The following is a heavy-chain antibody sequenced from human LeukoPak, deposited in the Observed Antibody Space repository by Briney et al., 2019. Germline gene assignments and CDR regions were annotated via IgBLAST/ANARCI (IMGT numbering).Heavy chain of an antibody. CDR2: INPSGGST. Sequence: RASVKVSCKASGYTFTSYYMHWVRQAPGQGPEWMGIINPSGGSTSYAQKFQGRVTMTRDTSTSTVYMELSSLRSEDTAVYYCARLADYYDSSGYEHFDYWGQGTLVTVSS. CDR1: GYTFTSYY. J-gene: IGHJ4*02. V-gene: IGHV1-46*01. D-gene: IGHD3-22*01. CDR3: ARLADYYDSSGYEHFDY.